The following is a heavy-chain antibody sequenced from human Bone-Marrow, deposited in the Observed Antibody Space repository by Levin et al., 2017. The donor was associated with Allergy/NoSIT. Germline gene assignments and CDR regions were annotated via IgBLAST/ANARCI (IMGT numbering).Heavy chain of an antibody. CDR1: GYMFIAYH. V-gene: IGHV1-46*01. J-gene: IGHJ4*02. CDR3: TRGLLLVAGIRKSY. CDR2: ISPSSGST. D-gene: IGHD6-19*01. Sequence: GASVKVSCKASGYMFIAYHMHWVRQAPGQGLEWVGLISPSSGSTTYAQHLQDRVTMTRDTSTNTVYLELRSLRSEDTAVYFCTRGLLLVAGIRKSYWGQGTLVTVSS.